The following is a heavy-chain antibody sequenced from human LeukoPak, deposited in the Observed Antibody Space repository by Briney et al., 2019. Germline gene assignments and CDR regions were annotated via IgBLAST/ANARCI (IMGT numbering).Heavy chain of an antibody. CDR2: ISISGSTI. V-gene: IGHV3-48*03. Sequence: GGSLRLSCVASGFTFGNHRMSWVRQAPGKGLEWVSYISISGSTIYYADSVKGRFTISRDNAKNSLYLQMNSLRAEDTAVYYCARGGSSWNDVVGFYYYYCMDVWGKGTTVTVSS. CDR3: ARGGSSWNDVVGFYYYYCMDV. CDR1: GFTFGNHR. D-gene: IGHD1-1*01. J-gene: IGHJ6*03.